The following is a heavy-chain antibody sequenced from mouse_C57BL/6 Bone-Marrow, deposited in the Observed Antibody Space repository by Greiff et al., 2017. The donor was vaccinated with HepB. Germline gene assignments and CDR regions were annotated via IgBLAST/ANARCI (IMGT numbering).Heavy chain of an antibody. Sequence: VQLQQPGAELVKPGASVKMSCKASGYTFTSYWITWVKQRPGQGLEWIGDIYPGSGSTNYNEKFKSKATLTVDTSSSTAYMQLSSLTSEDSAVYYCARRYYGSSSSYYFDYWGQGTTLTVSS. CDR1: GYTFTSYW. J-gene: IGHJ2*01. D-gene: IGHD1-1*01. CDR2: IYPGSGST. V-gene: IGHV1-55*01. CDR3: ARRYYGSSSSYYFDY.